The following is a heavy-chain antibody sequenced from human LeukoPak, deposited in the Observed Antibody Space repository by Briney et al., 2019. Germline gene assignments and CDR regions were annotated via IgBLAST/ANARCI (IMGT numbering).Heavy chain of an antibody. CDR2: ISNSGSTI. D-gene: IGHD5-18*01. Sequence: YISNSGSTIYYADSVKGRFSISRDNAKNSLYLQMNSLRAEDTAVYYCAREEDTTMVAYFDYWGQGTLVTVSS. J-gene: IGHJ4*02. V-gene: IGHV3-11*01. CDR3: AREEDTTMVAYFDY.